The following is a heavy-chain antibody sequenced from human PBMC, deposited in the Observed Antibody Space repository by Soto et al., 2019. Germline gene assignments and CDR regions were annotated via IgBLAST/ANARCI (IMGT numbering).Heavy chain of an antibody. CDR2: IYHSGTT. CDR3: ARGRLSXXXTPPHDY. V-gene: IGHV4-30-4*01. Sequence: SETLSLTCTVSGGSVSSAESYRSWIRQAPGKGLEWVGHIYHSGTTYYNPALKGRLTISVDTSKNQFSLTLRSVTAADTAVYFCARGRLSXXXTPPHDYWGQGTLVTVSS. J-gene: IGHJ4*02. D-gene: IGHD2-21*02. CDR1: GGSVSSAESY.